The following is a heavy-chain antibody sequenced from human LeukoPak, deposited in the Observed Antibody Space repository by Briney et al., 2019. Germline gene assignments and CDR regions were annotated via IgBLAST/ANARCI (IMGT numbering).Heavy chain of an antibody. CDR3: ARGGYCSGGSCYLWFDP. D-gene: IGHD2-15*01. Sequence: GASVMVSCKASGYTFTSYDINWVRQATGQGLEWMGWVNPNSGNTGYAQKFQGRVTMARNTSISTAYMELSSLRSEDTAVYYCARGGYCSGGSCYLWFDPWGQGTLVTVSS. J-gene: IGHJ5*02. CDR2: VNPNSGNT. V-gene: IGHV1-8*01. CDR1: GYTFTSYD.